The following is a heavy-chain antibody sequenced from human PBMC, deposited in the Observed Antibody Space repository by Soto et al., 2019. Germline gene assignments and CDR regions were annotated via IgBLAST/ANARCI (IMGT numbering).Heavy chain of an antibody. CDR3: AREGSYSAYNFAHGIQLWSFDF. V-gene: IGHV4-4*07. CDR1: GGSINTFY. J-gene: IGHJ4*02. D-gene: IGHD5-12*01. Sequence: SETLSLTCTVSGGSINTFYWSWVRQPDGKGLEWIGRIFSSGSTSLNPPLASRVAMSVDTSKNHFSLNLSSVTAADMAVYYCAREGSYSAYNFAHGIQLWSFDFWGQGALVTVSS. CDR2: IFSSGST.